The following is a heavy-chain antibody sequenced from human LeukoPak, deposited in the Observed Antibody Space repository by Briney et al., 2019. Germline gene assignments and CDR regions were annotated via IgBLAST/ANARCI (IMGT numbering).Heavy chain of an antibody. CDR3: AKTGDYFDSSGYYRPDAFDI. D-gene: IGHD3-22*01. CDR1: GFTFSSYA. J-gene: IGHJ3*02. Sequence: GGSLRLSCAASGFTFSSYAMSWVRQAPGKGLKWVSAISGSGSNTYYADSVKGRFTISRDNSQNTLYLQMNSLRAEDTAVYYCAKTGDYFDSSGYYRPDAFDIWGRGTMVTVSS. CDR2: ISGSGSNT. V-gene: IGHV3-23*01.